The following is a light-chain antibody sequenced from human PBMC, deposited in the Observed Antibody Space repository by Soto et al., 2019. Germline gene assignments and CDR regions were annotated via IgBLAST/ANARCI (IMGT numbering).Light chain of an antibody. J-gene: IGKJ5*01. CDR3: QQYGTSPT. CDR2: GTS. CDR1: KSLTTRY. V-gene: IGKV3-20*01. Sequence: DIVLTQSPGTLSLFPGERATLSCRASKSLTTRYLTWYHQKPGQAPRLLIYGTSGSATGIPDRFSGSGSGTDFTLTISRLEPEDFAVYYGQQYGTSPTFGQRTRLDIK.